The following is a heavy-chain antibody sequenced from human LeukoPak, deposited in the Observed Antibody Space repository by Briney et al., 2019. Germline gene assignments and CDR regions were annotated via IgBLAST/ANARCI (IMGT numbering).Heavy chain of an antibody. CDR2: IYSGGST. CDR1: GFTVSSNY. J-gene: IGHJ4*02. D-gene: IGHD5-12*01. Sequence: PGWSLRLSCAASGFTVSSNYMSWVRQAPGKGLEWVSVIYSGGSTYYADSVKGRFTISRHNSKNTLYLQMNSLRAEDTAVYYCARVNLCCGYDYWVDYWGQGTLVTVSS. CDR3: ARVNLCCGYDYWVDY. V-gene: IGHV3-53*04.